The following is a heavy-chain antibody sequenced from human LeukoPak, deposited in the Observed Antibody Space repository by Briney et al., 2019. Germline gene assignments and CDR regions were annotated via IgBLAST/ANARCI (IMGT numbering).Heavy chain of an antibody. CDR1: GFTFSYYN. V-gene: IGHV3-48*01. Sequence: GGSLRLSCAASGFTFSYYNMNWVRQAPGKGLEWVSYISDTTSTIYYADSVKGRFTISRDNAKNSLHLQMNSLRAEDTAVYFCARSTVTSSYYYMDVWGKGTTVIVSS. CDR2: ISDTTSTI. D-gene: IGHD4-11*01. CDR3: ARSTVTSSYYYMDV. J-gene: IGHJ6*03.